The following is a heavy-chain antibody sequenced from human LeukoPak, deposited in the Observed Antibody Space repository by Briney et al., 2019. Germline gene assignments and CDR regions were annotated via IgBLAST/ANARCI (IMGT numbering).Heavy chain of an antibody. CDR3: ANPPRYSY. Sequence: GGSLRLSCAASGFTVSSNYMSWVRQAPGKGLEWVAFIRYDGSNKYYADSVKGRFTISRDNSKNTLYLQMNSLRAEDTAVYYCANPPRYSYWGQGTLVTVSS. J-gene: IGHJ4*02. CDR2: IRYDGSNK. D-gene: IGHD1-1*01. CDR1: GFTVSSNY. V-gene: IGHV3-30*02.